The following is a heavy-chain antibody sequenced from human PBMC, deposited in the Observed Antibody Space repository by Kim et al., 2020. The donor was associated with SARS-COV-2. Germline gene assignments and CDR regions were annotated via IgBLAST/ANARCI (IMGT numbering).Heavy chain of an antibody. Sequence: YADSVKCRFTISRDNSKNTLYLQMNSLRAEDTAVYYCARSSAESRGAFDIWGQGTMVTVSS. CDR3: ARSSAESRGAFDI. J-gene: IGHJ3*02. V-gene: IGHV3-30*14. D-gene: IGHD3-10*01.